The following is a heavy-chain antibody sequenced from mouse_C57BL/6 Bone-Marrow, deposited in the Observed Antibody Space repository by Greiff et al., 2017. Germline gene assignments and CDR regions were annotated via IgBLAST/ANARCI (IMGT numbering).Heavy chain of an antibody. J-gene: IGHJ4*01. Sequence: EVQLVESGGGLVKPGGSLKLSCAASGFTFSSYAMSWVRQTPEKRLEWVATISDGGSYTYYPDNVKGRFTISRDNAKDNLYLQMSQLKSEDAAMYYCAVVATRYAMDYWGQGTSVTVSS. D-gene: IGHD1-1*01. V-gene: IGHV5-4*01. CDR2: ISDGGSYT. CDR3: AVVATRYAMDY. CDR1: GFTFSSYA.